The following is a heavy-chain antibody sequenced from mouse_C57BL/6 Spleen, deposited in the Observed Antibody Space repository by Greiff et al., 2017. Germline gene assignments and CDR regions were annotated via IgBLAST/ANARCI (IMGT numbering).Heavy chain of an antibody. CDR3: ATYYYGSDYAMDY. CDR2: IYPGSGST. J-gene: IGHJ4*01. Sequence: QVQLKQPGAELVKPGASVKMSCKASGYTFTSYWITWVKQRPGQGLEWIGDIYPGSGSTNYNEKFKSKATLTVDTSSSTAYMQLSSLTSEDSAVXYCATYYYGSDYAMDYWGQGTSVTVSS. V-gene: IGHV1-55*01. D-gene: IGHD1-1*01. CDR1: GYTFTSYW.